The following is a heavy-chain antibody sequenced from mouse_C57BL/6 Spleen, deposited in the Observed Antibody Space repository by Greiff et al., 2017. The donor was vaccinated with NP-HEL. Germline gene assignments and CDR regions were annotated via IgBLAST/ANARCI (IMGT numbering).Heavy chain of an antibody. Sequence: QVQLQQSGAELVKPGASVKLSCTATGYTFTGYWIEWVKQRPGHGLEWIGEILTGSGSTNYNEKLKGKATFTSDTSSNTAYMQLSSLTTEDAAIYYCARLYDCSSLFDYWGQGTTLTVSS. CDR1: GYTFTGYW. J-gene: IGHJ2*01. CDR2: ILTGSGST. CDR3: ARLYDCSSLFDY. D-gene: IGHD1-1*01. V-gene: IGHV1-9*01.